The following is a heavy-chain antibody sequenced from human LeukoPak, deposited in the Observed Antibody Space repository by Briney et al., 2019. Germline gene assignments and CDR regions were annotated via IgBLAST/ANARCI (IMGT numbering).Heavy chain of an antibody. J-gene: IGHJ4*02. D-gene: IGHD6-13*01. CDR3: ARDRHITAAGTFDY. CDR2: VYTSGIT. Sequence: SSETLSLTCTVSGGSICSYYWSWIRQPAGKGLEWIGRVYTSGITTYNPSLKSRVTMSVETSKNQFSLKVNSVTAADTAVYYCARDRHITAAGTFDYWGQGTLVTVFS. CDR1: GGSICSYY. V-gene: IGHV4-4*07.